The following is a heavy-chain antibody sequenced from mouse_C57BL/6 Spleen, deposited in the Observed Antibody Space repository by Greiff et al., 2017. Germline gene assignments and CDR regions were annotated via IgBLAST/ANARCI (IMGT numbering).Heavy chain of an antibody. CDR1: GYTFTSYW. CDR2: IHPNSGST. CDR3: ARRHYGSSYWYFDV. V-gene: IGHV1-64*01. D-gene: IGHD1-1*01. J-gene: IGHJ1*03. Sequence: QVQLQQPGAELVKPGASVKLSCKASGYTFTSYWMHWVKQRPGQGLEWIGMIHPNSGSTNYNEKFKSKATLTVDKSSSTAYMQLSSLTSEDSAVYYVARRHYGSSYWYFDVCGTGTTVTVSS.